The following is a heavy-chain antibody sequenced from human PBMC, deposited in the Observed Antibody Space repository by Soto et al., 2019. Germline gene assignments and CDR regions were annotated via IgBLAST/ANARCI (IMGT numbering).Heavy chain of an antibody. CDR1: GGSFSGYY. CDR3: ARGGGSYYMDV. J-gene: IGHJ6*03. CDR2: ISHSGSTNS. V-gene: IGHV4-34*01. Sequence: SETLSLTCALYGGSFSGYYWNWIRQPPGKGLEWIGEISHSGSTNSNYNPSLKSRVTISVDMSRYQFSLKLSSVTAADTAVYYCARGGGSYYMDVWDKGTTVTVSS.